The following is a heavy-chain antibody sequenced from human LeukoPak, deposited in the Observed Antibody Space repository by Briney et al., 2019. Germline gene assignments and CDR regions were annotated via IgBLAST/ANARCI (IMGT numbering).Heavy chain of an antibody. CDR3: ATNILVRDIINWFDP. CDR1: GYSFADYY. Sequence: GASVKVSCKASGYSFADYYMHWVRQAPGQGLEWMGWIKPNSGDTRSAQEFQGRVIMTRDTSTGTAYMELSSLRYDDTAVYYCATNILVRDIINWFDPWGQGTLVTVSS. D-gene: IGHD3-10*01. V-gene: IGHV1-2*02. CDR2: IKPNSGDT. J-gene: IGHJ5*02.